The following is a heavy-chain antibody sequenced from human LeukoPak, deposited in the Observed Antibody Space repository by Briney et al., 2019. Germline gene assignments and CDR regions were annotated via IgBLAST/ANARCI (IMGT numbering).Heavy chain of an antibody. CDR1: GGTFSSYA. J-gene: IGHJ3*02. V-gene: IGHV1-69*05. D-gene: IGHD1/OR15-1a*01. CDR2: IIPIFGTA. CDR3: ATGPGYWNNDAFDT. Sequence: SVKVSCKASGGTFSSYAISWVRQAPGQGLEWMGRIIPIFGTANYAQKFQGRVTITTDESTSTAYMELSSLRSEDTAVYYCATGPGYWNNDAFDTWGQGTMVTVSS.